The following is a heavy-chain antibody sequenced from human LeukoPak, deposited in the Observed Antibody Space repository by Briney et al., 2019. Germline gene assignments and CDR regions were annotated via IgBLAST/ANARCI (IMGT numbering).Heavy chain of an antibody. CDR3: AKDLVEMATIVPFDI. V-gene: IGHV3-33*06. Sequence: GGSLRLSCAASGFTFSSYGMHWVRQAPGKGLEWVAVIWYDGSNKYYADSVKGRFTISRDNSKNTLYLQMNSLRAEDTAMYYCAKDLVEMATIVPFDIWGQGTMVTVSS. J-gene: IGHJ3*02. CDR1: GFTFSSYG. CDR2: IWYDGSNK. D-gene: IGHD5-24*01.